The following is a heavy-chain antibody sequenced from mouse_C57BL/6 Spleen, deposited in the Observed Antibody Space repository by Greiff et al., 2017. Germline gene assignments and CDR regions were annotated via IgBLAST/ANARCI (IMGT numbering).Heavy chain of an antibody. Sequence: QVQLKQPGAELVRPGSSVKLSCKASGYTFTSYWMDWVKQRPGQGLEWIGNIYPSDSETHYNQKFKDKATLTVDKSSSTAYMQLSSLTSEDSAVYYCARHYLYAMDYWGQGTSVTVSS. CDR1: GYTFTSYW. D-gene: IGHD5-5*01. CDR3: ARHYLYAMDY. CDR2: IYPSDSET. V-gene: IGHV1-61*01. J-gene: IGHJ4*01.